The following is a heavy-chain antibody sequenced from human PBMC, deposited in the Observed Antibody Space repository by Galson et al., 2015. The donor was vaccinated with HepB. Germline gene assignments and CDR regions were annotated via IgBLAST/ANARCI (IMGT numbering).Heavy chain of an antibody. Sequence: SLRLSCAASGFPFSSYSMNWVRQAPGKGLEWVSYITGSSMTIYYADSVKGRFIISRDNAKNSLYLQMNSLRAEDTAVYYCARIMTTPFLWGQGTLVTVSS. D-gene: IGHD3-16*01. V-gene: IGHV3-48*01. CDR2: ITGSSMTI. CDR1: GFPFSSYS. J-gene: IGHJ4*02. CDR3: ARIMTTPFL.